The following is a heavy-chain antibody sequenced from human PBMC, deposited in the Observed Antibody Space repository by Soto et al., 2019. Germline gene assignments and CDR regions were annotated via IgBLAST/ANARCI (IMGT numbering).Heavy chain of an antibody. Sequence: TLSLTCTVSGGSISSYYWSWIRQPPGKSLEWLARIDWDDAEYYSTSLKTRLTISKDTSKNQVVLTMTNMDPVDTATYYCARLITGTVSFDYWGPGALVTVSS. V-gene: IGHV2-70*11. CDR3: ARLITGTVSFDY. J-gene: IGHJ4*02. CDR2: IDWDDAE. D-gene: IGHD1-7*01. CDR1: GGSISSYY.